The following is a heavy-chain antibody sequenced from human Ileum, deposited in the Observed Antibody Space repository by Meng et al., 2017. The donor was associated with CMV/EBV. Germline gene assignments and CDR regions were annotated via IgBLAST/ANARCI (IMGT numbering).Heavy chain of an antibody. V-gene: IGHV4-30-4*08. D-gene: IGHD3-10*01. CDR3: ARERRYYGSGSYYTAH. J-gene: IGHJ4*02. Sequence: VQLKESGPGRVKPSQTLSLTCTVSGGSISSGDYYWSWIRQPPGKGLEWIGYIYYSGSTYYNPSLKSRVTISVDTSKNQFSLKLSSVTAADTAVYYCARERRYYGSGSYYTAHWGQGTLVTVSS. CDR1: GGSISSGDYY. CDR2: IYYSGST.